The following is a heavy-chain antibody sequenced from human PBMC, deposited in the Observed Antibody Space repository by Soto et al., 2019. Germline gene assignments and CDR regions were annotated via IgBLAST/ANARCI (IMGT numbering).Heavy chain of an antibody. V-gene: IGHV4-34*01. Sequence: PSETLSLTCAVYGGSFSGYYWSWIRQPPGKGLEWIGEINHSGSTNYNPSLKSRVTISVDTSKNQFSLKLSSVTAADTAVYYCARLRLEDFWINWFDPWGQGTLVTVSS. CDR1: GGSFSGYY. J-gene: IGHJ5*02. CDR3: ARLRLEDFWINWFDP. CDR2: INHSGST. D-gene: IGHD3-3*01.